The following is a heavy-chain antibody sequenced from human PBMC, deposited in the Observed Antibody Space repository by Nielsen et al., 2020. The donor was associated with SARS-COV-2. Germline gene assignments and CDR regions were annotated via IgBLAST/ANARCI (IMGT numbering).Heavy chain of an antibody. CDR3: ATLTGTTGY. CDR1: GFTFSSYA. J-gene: IGHJ4*02. V-gene: IGHV3-23*01. D-gene: IGHD1-7*01. Sequence: GESLKISCAASGFTFSSYAMSWVRQAPGKGLEWVSAISGSGGSTYYADSVKGRFTISRDNSKNTLYLQMNSLRAEDTAVYYCATLTGTTGYWGQGTLVTVSS. CDR2: ISGSGGST.